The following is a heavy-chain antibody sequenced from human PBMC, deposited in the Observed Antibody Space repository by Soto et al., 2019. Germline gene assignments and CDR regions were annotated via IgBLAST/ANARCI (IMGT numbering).Heavy chain of an antibody. J-gene: IGHJ5*01. CDR3: ARGRPAIATTWFDS. D-gene: IGHD1-1*01. CDR1: GGSFSDSY. Sequence: QVQLQQWGAGLLKPSETLSLTCAVFGGSFSDSYWSWIRQSPGKGLEWIGEITSSGTTYYNPSLKSRVTISRDTSKTQFTLEVRSVTAADTAVYYCARGRPAIATTWFDSWGQGTLVTVSS. CDR2: ITSSGTT. V-gene: IGHV4-34*01.